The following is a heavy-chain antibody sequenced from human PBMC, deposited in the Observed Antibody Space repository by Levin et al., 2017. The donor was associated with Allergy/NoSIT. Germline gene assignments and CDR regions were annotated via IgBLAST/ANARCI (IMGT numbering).Heavy chain of an antibody. Sequence: QTGGSLRLSCAASGFTFDDYAMHWVRQAPGKGLEWVSGISWNSGSIGYADSVKGRFTISRDNAKNSLYLQMNSLRAEDTALYYCAKGVYCTNGVCYTFDYWGQGTLVTVSS. CDR1: GFTFDDYA. CDR3: AKGVYCTNGVCYTFDY. V-gene: IGHV3-9*01. CDR2: ISWNSGSI. D-gene: IGHD2-8*01. J-gene: IGHJ4*02.